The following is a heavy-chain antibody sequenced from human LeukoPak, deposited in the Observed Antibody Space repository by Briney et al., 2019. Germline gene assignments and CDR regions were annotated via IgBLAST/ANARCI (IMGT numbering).Heavy chain of an antibody. CDR3: ATSHGQRYCSGGSCYLYVRWFDP. CDR1: GYTFTDYY. CDR2: VDPEDGET. V-gene: IGHV1-69-2*01. D-gene: IGHD2-15*01. J-gene: IGHJ5*02. Sequence: ASVKISCKVSGYTFTDYYMHWVQQAPGKGLEWMGLVDPEDGETIYAEKFQGRVTITADTSTDTAYMELSSLRSEDTAVYYCATSHGQRYCSGGSCYLYVRWFDPWGQGTLVTVSS.